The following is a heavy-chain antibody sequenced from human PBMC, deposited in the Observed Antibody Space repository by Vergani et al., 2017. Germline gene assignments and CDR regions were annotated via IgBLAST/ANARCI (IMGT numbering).Heavy chain of an antibody. D-gene: IGHD6-13*01. CDR1: GFPLGDYA. J-gene: IGHJ2*01. CDR3: VKDIAASGNYWYFDL. V-gene: IGHV3-49*04. CDR2: IWSKPYGGTT. Sequence: EVYLVESGGGLVQPGRSLRLSCSGSGFPLGDYAMTWVRQAPGKGLEWVAFIWSKPYGGTTEYAASVKGRFTISRDDSKSIAYLQMSSLKAEDTAVYYCVKDIAASGNYWYFDLWGRGTLVTVSS.